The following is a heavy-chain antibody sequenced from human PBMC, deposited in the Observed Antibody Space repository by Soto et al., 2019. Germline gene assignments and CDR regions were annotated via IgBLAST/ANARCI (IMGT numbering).Heavy chain of an antibody. Sequence: ASVKVSCKASGGTFSRHAINWVRQAPGHGLQWMGGIVPLFGTANYAQKFQGRVTITADESTCTAHMELRSLRSEDTAVYYCARDYGHDCSGGNCYFYFWGQGTLVTVSS. CDR2: IVPLFGTA. CDR1: GGTFSRHA. V-gene: IGHV1-69*13. J-gene: IGHJ4*02. D-gene: IGHD2-15*01. CDR3: ARDYGHDCSGGNCYFYF.